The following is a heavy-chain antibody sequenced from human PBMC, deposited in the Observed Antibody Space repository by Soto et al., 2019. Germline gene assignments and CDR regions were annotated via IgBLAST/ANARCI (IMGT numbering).Heavy chain of an antibody. CDR1: GFTFSSYD. D-gene: IGHD3-10*01. CDR2: ISGGGGST. V-gene: IGHV3-23*01. Sequence: EVQLLESGGGLVQPGGSLRVSCEASGFTFSSYDMNWVRQAPGKGLEWVSGISGGGGSTHYADSVKGRFTISRDNSRNTLYLQMNSLRVDDTAVYYCAKGAGSDSGRYSGQGTLVTVSS. J-gene: IGHJ4*02. CDR3: AKGAGSDSGRY.